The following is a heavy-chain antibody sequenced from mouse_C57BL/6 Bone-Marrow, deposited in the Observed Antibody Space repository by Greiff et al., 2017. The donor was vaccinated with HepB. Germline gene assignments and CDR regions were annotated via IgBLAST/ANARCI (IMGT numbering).Heavy chain of an antibody. V-gene: IGHV1-53*01. CDR1: GYTFTSYW. CDR2: INPSNGGT. D-gene: IGHD2-2*01. Sequence: QVHVKQPGTELVKPGASVKLSCKASGYTFTSYWMHWVKQRPGQGLEWIGNINPSNGGTNYNEKFKSKATLTVDKSSSTAYMQLSSLTSEDSAVYYCATRRVTTDYYAMDYWGQGTSVTVSS. J-gene: IGHJ4*01. CDR3: ATRRVTTDYYAMDY.